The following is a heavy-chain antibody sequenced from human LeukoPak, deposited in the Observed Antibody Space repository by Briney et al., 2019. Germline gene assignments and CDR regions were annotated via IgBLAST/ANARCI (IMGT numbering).Heavy chain of an antibody. V-gene: IGHV3-23*01. J-gene: IGHJ4*02. CDR2: ISGSGGST. CDR1: GFTFSTYA. Sequence: GGSLRLSCAAPGFTFSTYAMSWVRQAPGKGLECVSTISGSGGSTYYADSVKGRFTISRDNSKNPLYLQMNSLRAEDTAVYYCAKLRGATINAWYFDYWGQGTLVTVSS. CDR3: AKLRGATINAWYFDY. D-gene: IGHD5-12*01.